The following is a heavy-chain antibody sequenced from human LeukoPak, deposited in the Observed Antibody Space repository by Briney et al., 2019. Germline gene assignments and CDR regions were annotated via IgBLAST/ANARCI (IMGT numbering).Heavy chain of an antibody. D-gene: IGHD3-16*01. CDR2: ISGSGGST. CDR1: GFTFSSYA. CDR3: ARHRFGSTRFDP. J-gene: IGHJ5*02. V-gene: IGHV3-23*01. Sequence: GGSLRLSCAAPGFTFSSYAMSWVRQAPGKGLEWVSAISGSGGSTYYADSVKGRFTISRDNSKNTLYLQMNSLRAEDTAVYYCARHRFGSTRFDPWGQGTLVTVSS.